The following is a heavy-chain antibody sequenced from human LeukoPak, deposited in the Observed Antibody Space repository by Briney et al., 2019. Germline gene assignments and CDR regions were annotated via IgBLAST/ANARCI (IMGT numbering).Heavy chain of an antibody. CDR1: GYTFTGYY. Sequence: ASVKVSCKASGYTFTGYYMHWVRQAPGQGLEWMGWINPNSGGTNYAQKFQGRVTMTRDTSISTAYMELSRLRSDDTVVYYCARTSYCYDSSGYWYGMDVWGQGTTVTVSS. D-gene: IGHD3-22*01. CDR2: INPNSGGT. J-gene: IGHJ6*02. CDR3: ARTSYCYDSSGYWYGMDV. V-gene: IGHV1-2*02.